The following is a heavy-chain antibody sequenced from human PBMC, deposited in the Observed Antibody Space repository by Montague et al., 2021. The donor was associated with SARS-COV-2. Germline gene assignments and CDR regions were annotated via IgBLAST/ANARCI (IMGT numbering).Heavy chain of an antibody. V-gene: IGHV4-39*01. CDR2: IHYSGIT. D-gene: IGHD2-2*01. CDR1: GDSISSGYFY. CDR3: ARHLAISGPAAVSDY. Sequence: SETLSLTCTVSGDSISSGYFYWGWIRQPPGKGLEWVGTIHYSGITYYNPSPKSRVTISVDTPRNQFSLKLSSVTAADTAIYYCARHLAISGPAAVSDYWGQGTLVTVSS. J-gene: IGHJ4*02.